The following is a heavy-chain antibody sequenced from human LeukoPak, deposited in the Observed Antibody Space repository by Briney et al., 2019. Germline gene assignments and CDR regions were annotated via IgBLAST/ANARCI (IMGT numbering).Heavy chain of an antibody. D-gene: IGHD2-21*02. CDR3: ARLPDPYKNVNCGGDCYSGYYYYYGMDV. CDR2: IWYDGSNK. Sequence: GGSLRLSCAASGFTFSSYAMSWVRQAPGKGLEWVAVIWYDGSNKYYADSVKGRFTISRDNSKNTLYLQMNSLRAEDTAVYYCARLPDPYKNVNCGGDCYSGYYYYYGMDVWGQGTTVTVSS. J-gene: IGHJ6*02. CDR1: GFTFSSYA. V-gene: IGHV3-33*08.